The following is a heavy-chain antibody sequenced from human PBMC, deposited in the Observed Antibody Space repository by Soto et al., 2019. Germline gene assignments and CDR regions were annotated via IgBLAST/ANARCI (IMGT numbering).Heavy chain of an antibody. D-gene: IGHD3-10*01. CDR2: IYYSGST. V-gene: IGHV4-31*03. CDR1: GGSISSGGYY. Sequence: QVQLQESGPGLVKPSQTLSLTCTVSGGSISSGGYYWSWIRQHPGKGLEWIGYIYYSGSTYYNPSLTRRVTISVDTSKNQFSLKLSSVTAADTAVYYCAIRNGSGSYYVDYWGQGTLVTVSS. J-gene: IGHJ4*02. CDR3: AIRNGSGSYYVDY.